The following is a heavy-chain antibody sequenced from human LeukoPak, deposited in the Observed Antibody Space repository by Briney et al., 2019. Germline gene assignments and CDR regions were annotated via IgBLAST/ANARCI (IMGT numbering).Heavy chain of an antibody. Sequence: AGGSLRLSCAASGFTVSSNYMSWVRQAPGKGLEWVANINQGGSEKYYVDSVKGRFTISRDNAKNSLYLQMNSLRADDTAVYYCARDVTALDSWGQGTLVTVSS. CDR1: GFTVSSNY. CDR3: ARDVTALDS. D-gene: IGHD2-2*01. V-gene: IGHV3-7*01. J-gene: IGHJ4*02. CDR2: INQGGSEK.